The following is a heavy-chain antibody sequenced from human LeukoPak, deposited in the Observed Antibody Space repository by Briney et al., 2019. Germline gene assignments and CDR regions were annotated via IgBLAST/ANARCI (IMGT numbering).Heavy chain of an antibody. V-gene: IGHV1-2*02. D-gene: IGHD3-10*01. J-gene: IGHJ6*03. CDR2: INPNSGGT. Sequence: GASVKVSCKASGYTFTGYYMHWVRQAPGQGLEWMGWINPNSGGTNYAQKFQGRVTMTRDTSISTAYMELSRLRSDDTAVYYCARVRTGYYGSGSYYPGSYYYHYMDVWGKGTTVTVSS. CDR1: GYTFTGYY. CDR3: ARVRTGYYGSGSYYPGSYYYHYMDV.